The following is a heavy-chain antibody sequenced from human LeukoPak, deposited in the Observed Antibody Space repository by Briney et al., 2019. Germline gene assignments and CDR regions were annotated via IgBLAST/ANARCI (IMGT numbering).Heavy chain of an antibody. J-gene: IGHJ6*03. CDR2: IYYSGST. D-gene: IGHD3-22*01. V-gene: IGHV4-59*08. Sequence: PSETLSLTCTVSGGSISSYYWSWIRQPPGKGLEWIGYIYYSGSTNYNPSPKSRVTISLDTSKNQFSLKLSSVTAADTAVYYCARRYDSSLYYYYYMDVWGKGTTVTVSS. CDR3: ARRYDSSLYYYYYMDV. CDR1: GGSISSYY.